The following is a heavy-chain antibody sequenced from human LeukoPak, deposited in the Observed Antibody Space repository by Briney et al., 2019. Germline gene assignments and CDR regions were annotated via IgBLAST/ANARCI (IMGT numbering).Heavy chain of an antibody. CDR1: GFTFSSYG. CDR3: ARERSIVATFDY. J-gene: IGHJ4*02. CDR2: IWYDGSNK. V-gene: IGHV3-33*01. Sequence: GGSLRLSCAASGFTFSSYGMHWVRQAPGKGLEWVAVIWYDGSNKYYADSVKGRFTISRDNSKNTLYLQMNSLRAEDTAVYYCARERSIVATFDYCGQGTLVTVSS. D-gene: IGHD5-12*01.